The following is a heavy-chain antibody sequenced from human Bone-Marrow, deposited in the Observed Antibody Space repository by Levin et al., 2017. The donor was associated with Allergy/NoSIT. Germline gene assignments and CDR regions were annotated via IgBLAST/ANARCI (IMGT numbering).Heavy chain of an antibody. V-gene: IGHV3-21*01. J-gene: IGHJ4*02. CDR3: ARAQDCSGGSCYFDY. Sequence: GGSLRLSCAASGFTFSSYRMNWVRQAPGKGLEWVSSISGTSAYIHYADSVKGRFSISRENSKNSLYLQMNSLRAEDTALYYCARAQDCSGGSCYFDYWGQGILVTVSS. CDR2: ISGTSAYI. D-gene: IGHD2-15*01. CDR1: GFTFSSYR.